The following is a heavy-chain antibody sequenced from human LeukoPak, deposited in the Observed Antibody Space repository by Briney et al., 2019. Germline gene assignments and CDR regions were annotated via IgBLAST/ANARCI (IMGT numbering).Heavy chain of an antibody. CDR1: GFTFSTYA. D-gene: IGHD3-10*01. CDR3: AKCISILRGFDY. CDR2: ISGSGGGT. V-gene: IGHV3-23*01. J-gene: IGHJ4*02. Sequence: PGGSLRLSCAASGFTFSTYAMSWVRQAPGKGLEWVSIISGSGGGTYYADSVKGRFTISRDNSKNTLFLQMSSLRAEDTAIYFCAKCISILRGFDYWGQGTLVTVSS.